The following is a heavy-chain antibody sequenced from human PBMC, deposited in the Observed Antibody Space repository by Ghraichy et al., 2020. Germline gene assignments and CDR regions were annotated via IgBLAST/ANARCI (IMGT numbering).Heavy chain of an antibody. J-gene: IGHJ6*02. D-gene: IGHD6-13*01. CDR2: ISAGGSVT. CDR1: GFTFDNYA. Sequence: GESLNISCAASGFTFDNYAMNWVRQAPGKGLEWVSAISAGGSVTFYADSVKGRFTISRDNSKKTLYLQLNTLRAEDTAIYYCAKDKGAAGTNYYYYGMDAWGQGTAVTVSS. CDR3: AKDKGAAGTNYYYYGMDA. V-gene: IGHV3-23*01.